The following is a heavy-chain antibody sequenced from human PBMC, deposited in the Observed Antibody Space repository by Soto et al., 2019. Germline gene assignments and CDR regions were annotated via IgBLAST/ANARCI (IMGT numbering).Heavy chain of an antibody. CDR2: ISSSSGTI. J-gene: IGHJ4*02. Sequence: GGSLRLSCAVSGFTFSSYSMNWVRQAPGKGLEWLSYISSSSGTIYYADSVKGRFTISRDNANNSLYLQMKSLRAEDTAVYYCARVVYGSGSPVDYWGQGTLVTVSS. CDR3: ARVVYGSGSPVDY. CDR1: GFTFSSYS. D-gene: IGHD3-10*01. V-gene: IGHV3-48*01.